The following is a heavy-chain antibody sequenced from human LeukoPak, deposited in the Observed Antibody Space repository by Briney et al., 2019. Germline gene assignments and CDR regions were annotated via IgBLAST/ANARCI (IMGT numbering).Heavy chain of an antibody. Sequence: TGGSLRLSCAASGFTFSRSGMNWVRQAPGKGLEWVSYISSATSTIYYADSVKGRFTISRDNAKNSLYPQMNSLRTEDTAVYYCARDVTYYGGDWFDPWGQGTLVTVSS. CDR3: ARDVTYYGGDWFDP. D-gene: IGHD4-23*01. CDR2: ISSATSTI. V-gene: IGHV3-48*04. CDR1: GFTFSRSG. J-gene: IGHJ5*02.